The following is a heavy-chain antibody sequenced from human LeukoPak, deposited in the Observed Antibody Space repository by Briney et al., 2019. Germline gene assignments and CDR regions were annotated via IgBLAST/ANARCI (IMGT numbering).Heavy chain of an antibody. J-gene: IGHJ5*02. D-gene: IGHD6-13*01. Sequence: GGSLRLSCAASGFTFSSYWMSWARQAPGKGLEWVANIKQDGSEKYYVDSVKGRFTISRDNAKNSLYLQMNSLRAEDTAVYYRAREYSSSWYDWFDPWGQGTLVTVSS. V-gene: IGHV3-7*03. CDR2: IKQDGSEK. CDR3: AREYSSSWYDWFDP. CDR1: GFTFSSYW.